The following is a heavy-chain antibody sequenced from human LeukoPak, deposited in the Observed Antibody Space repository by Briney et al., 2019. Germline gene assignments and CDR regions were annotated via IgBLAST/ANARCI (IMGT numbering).Heavy chain of an antibody. CDR1: GYTFTSYY. CDR3: ARESGAVAGSNSFHAPYYFDY. Sequence: ASVKVSCKASGYTFTSYYMHWVRQAPGQGLEWMGIINPSGGSTSYAQKFQGRVTMTRDTSTSTVYMELSSLRSEDTAVYYCARESGAVAGSNSFHAPYYFDYWGQGTLVTVSS. D-gene: IGHD6-19*01. J-gene: IGHJ4*02. V-gene: IGHV1-46*01. CDR2: INPSGGST.